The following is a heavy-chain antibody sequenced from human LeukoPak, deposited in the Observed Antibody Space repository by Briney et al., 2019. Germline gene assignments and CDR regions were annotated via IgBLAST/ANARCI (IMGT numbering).Heavy chain of an antibody. V-gene: IGHV4-59*01. J-gene: IGHJ2*01. Sequence: SETLSLTCTVSGGSISSYYWSWIRQPPGKGLEWIGYIYYSGSTNYNPSLKSRVTISVDTSKNQFSLKLSSVTAADTAVYYCAREGQTYYYDSTTTWYFDLWGRGTLVTVSS. CDR3: AREGQTYYYDSTTTWYFDL. D-gene: IGHD3-22*01. CDR1: GGSISSYY. CDR2: IYYSGST.